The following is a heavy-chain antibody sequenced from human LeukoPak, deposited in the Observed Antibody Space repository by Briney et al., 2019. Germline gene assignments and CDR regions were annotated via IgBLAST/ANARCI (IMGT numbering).Heavy chain of an antibody. V-gene: IGHV4-59*08. CDR3: ARHMLVRGARTCYFDY. J-gene: IGHJ4*02. CDR1: GGSISNYY. D-gene: IGHD3-10*01. Sequence: PSETLSLTCTVSGGSISNYYWNWIRQPPGKGLEWIGYIYYSGTTNYNPSLKSRVTISIDTSKNQFSLKLTSVTAADTAVYYCARHMLVRGARTCYFDYWGQGTLVTVSS. CDR2: IYYSGTT.